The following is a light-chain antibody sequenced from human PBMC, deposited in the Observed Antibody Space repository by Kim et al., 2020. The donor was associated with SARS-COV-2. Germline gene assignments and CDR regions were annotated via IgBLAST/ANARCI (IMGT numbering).Light chain of an antibody. CDR2: GAS. CDR1: QSVSSSY. Sequence: PGERATLSCRASQSVSSSYLAWYQQKPGEAPRLLVYGASSRAAGSPDRFSGSGSGTDFTLTISRLGPEDFAVYYCQQYGSSPTWTFGQRTKVDIK. V-gene: IGKV3-20*01. J-gene: IGKJ1*01. CDR3: QQYGSSPTWT.